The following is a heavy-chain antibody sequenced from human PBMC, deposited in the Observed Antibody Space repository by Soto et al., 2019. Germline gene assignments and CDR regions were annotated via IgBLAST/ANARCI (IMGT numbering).Heavy chain of an antibody. D-gene: IGHD3-10*01. Sequence: PSVTLSLPCTVAGGSISGYCWSWIRQPPGKGLEWIGYIYYSGTTSYNPSLNSRVTMSVDTSKNQFSLKVNSVTAADTAVYYCARESYYGSGATVVAYWGQGTLVTVS. CDR2: IYYSGTT. CDR3: ARESYYGSGATVVAY. CDR1: GGSISGYC. V-gene: IGHV4-59*01. J-gene: IGHJ4*02.